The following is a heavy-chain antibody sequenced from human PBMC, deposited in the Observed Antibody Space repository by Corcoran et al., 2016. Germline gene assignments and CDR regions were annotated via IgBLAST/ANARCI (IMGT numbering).Heavy chain of an antibody. CDR1: GGSFSGYY. J-gene: IGHJ4*01. CDR3: ARRYCTNGVCCLHYFDY. Sequence: QVQLQQWGAGLLKPSETLSLTCAVSGGSFSGYYWSWIRQPPGKGLEWIGEINHSGSTNYNPSLKSRVTISVDTSTNQFSLKLSSVTAADTAVYYCARRYCTNGVCCLHYFDYWGHGTLVTVSS. D-gene: IGHD2-8*01. V-gene: IGHV4-34*01. CDR2: INHSGST.